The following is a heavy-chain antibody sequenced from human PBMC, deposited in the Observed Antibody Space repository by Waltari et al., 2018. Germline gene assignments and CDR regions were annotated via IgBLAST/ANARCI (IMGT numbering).Heavy chain of an antibody. V-gene: IGHV4-39*07. Sequence: QLQLQESGPGLVKPSETLSLPCTVPGGSLRSSSYYWGWIRQPPGKGLEWIGSIYYSGSTYYNPSLKSRVTISVDTSKNQFSLKLSSVTAADTAVYYCARTHDYGDPYYFDYWGQGTLVTVSS. CDR1: GGSLRSSSYY. CDR2: IYYSGST. J-gene: IGHJ4*02. CDR3: ARTHDYGDPYYFDY. D-gene: IGHD4-17*01.